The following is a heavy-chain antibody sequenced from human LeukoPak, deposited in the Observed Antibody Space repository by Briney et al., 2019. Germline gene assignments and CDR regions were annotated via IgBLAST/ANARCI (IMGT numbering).Heavy chain of an antibody. CDR2: MFYSGST. Sequence: SETLSLTCTASGGSIRRNHRSWIRQPPGKGLEWIGYMFYSGSTNYHPSLKSRVTISIDASKNQFSLKLSSVTAADTAVYYCARHSGLPFYLDLWGQGTPVTVSS. D-gene: IGHD5-18*01. V-gene: IGHV4-59*08. CDR1: GGSIRRNH. CDR3: ARHSGLPFYLDL. J-gene: IGHJ4*02.